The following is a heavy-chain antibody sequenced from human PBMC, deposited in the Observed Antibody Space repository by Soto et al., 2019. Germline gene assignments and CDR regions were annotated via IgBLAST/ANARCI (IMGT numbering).Heavy chain of an antibody. CDR1: GFTFSSYS. CDR2: ISSSSSYI. J-gene: IGHJ4*02. D-gene: IGHD2-15*01. CDR3: ARGAHCSGGSCYHFDY. Sequence: GGSLRLSCAASGFTFSSYSMNWVRQAPGEGLGWVSSISSSSSYIYYADSVKGRFTISRDNAKNSLYLQMNSLRAEDTAVYYCARGAHCSGGSCYHFDYWGQGTLVTVSS. V-gene: IGHV3-21*01.